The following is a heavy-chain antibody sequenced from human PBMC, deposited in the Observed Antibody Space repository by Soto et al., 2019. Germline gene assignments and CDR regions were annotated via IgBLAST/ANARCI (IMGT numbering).Heavy chain of an antibody. D-gene: IGHD1-26*01. Sequence: PGESLKISCRDSGDIFTRNWIAWVRQKPGKGLEWMGIIFAGDSDTRYSPSFRGQVTISVDKDVGTAFLYWSSLEASDTAIYYCAAINEGATDIWGQGTRVTVSS. CDR2: IFAGDSDT. CDR3: AAINEGATDI. CDR1: GDIFTRNW. J-gene: IGHJ4*02. V-gene: IGHV5-51*01.